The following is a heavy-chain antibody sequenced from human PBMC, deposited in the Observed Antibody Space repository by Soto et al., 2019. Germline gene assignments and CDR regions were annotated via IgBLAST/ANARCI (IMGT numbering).Heavy chain of an antibody. J-gene: IGHJ4*02. Sequence: PGGSLRLSCAASGFTFSSYSMNWVRQAPGKGLEWVSSISSSSSYIYYADSVKGRFTISRDNAKNSLYLQMNSLRAEDTAVFYCASSVAIFGVVSYYFDHWGQGTLVTVSS. D-gene: IGHD3-3*01. CDR1: GFTFSSYS. CDR2: ISSSSSYI. CDR3: ASSVAIFGVVSYYFDH. V-gene: IGHV3-21*01.